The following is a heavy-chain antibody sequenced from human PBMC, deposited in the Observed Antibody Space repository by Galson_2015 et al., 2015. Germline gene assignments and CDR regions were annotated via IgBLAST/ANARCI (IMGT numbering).Heavy chain of an antibody. CDR1: GFTFSSYD. CDR2: IGTAGDT. D-gene: IGHD6-19*01. V-gene: IGHV3-13*01. Sequence: SLRLSCAASGFTFSSYDMHWVRQATGKGLEWVSAIGTAGDTYYPGSVKGRFTISRENAKNSLYLQMNSLRAGDTAVYYCARSLSGQWLANFDYWGQGTLVTVSS. J-gene: IGHJ4*02. CDR3: ARSLSGQWLANFDY.